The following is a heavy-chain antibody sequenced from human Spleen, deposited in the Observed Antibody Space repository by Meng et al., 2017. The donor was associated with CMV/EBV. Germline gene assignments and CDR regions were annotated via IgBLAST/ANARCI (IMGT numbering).Heavy chain of an antibody. CDR2: IYNTGRD. D-gene: IGHD3-16*01. CDR1: GDSVSSDDYH. V-gene: IGHV4-61*08. Sequence: SETLSLTCTVSGDSVSSDDYHWSWIRQPPGKELEWIGQIYNTGRDTFNPSLRSRVTISVDTSKNQFSLKLSSVTAADTAVYYCASSPGETPYGMDVWGRGTTVTVSS. J-gene: IGHJ6*02. CDR3: ASSPGETPYGMDV.